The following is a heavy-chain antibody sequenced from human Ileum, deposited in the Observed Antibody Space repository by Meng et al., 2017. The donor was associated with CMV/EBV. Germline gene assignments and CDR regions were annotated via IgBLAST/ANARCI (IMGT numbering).Heavy chain of an antibody. D-gene: IGHD1-26*01. CDR3: VGVGAP. CDR1: GFIVSSTY. Sequence: EVRLVEFGGGLVQPGGSLRLSCEASGFIVSSTYMTWVRQATGKGLEWVSVIYASGSTFYADSVKGRFTISRDNSENTLFLQMSSLRVEDTAVYYCVGVGAPGGQGTLVTVSS. CDR2: IYASGST. J-gene: IGHJ4*02. V-gene: IGHV3-66*01.